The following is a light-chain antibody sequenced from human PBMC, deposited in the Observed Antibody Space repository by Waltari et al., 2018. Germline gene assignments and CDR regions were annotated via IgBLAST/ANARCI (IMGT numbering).Light chain of an antibody. V-gene: IGKV3-11*01. CDR1: QSVSSY. J-gene: IGKJ4*01. CDR2: DAS. CDR3: QQRSNWPLT. Sequence: IVLTQSPATLSLSPGARATLSCRASQSVSSYLAWYQQKPGQAPRLLIYDASNRATGIPARFSGSGSGTDFTLTISSLKPEDFALYYCQQRSNWPLTFGGGTKVEIK.